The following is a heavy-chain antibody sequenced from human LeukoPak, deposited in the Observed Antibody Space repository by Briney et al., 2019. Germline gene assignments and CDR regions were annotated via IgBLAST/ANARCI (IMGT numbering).Heavy chain of an antibody. J-gene: IGHJ3*02. CDR2: VYSSGSV. CDR1: GGSIAIRNYY. Sequence: SETLSLTCAVSGGSIAIRNYYWAWIRQSPGRGLSWLGSVYSSGSVYYNPSLKSRVTILVDTSKNQFSLKLSSVTAADTAVYYCATTMVRGVMAAFDIWGQGTMVTVSS. D-gene: IGHD3-10*01. CDR3: ATTMVRGVMAAFDI. V-gene: IGHV4-39*01.